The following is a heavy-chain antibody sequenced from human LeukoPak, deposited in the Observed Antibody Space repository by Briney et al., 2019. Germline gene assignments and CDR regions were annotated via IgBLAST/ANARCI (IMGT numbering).Heavy chain of an antibody. CDR1: GCTFTTYD. Sequence: ASVKVSCKASGCTFTTYDINWVRQAAGQGLEWMGWMNPNSGNTGYAQKFQGRVTMTRNTPMSTAYMELSSLRSEDTAMYYCARVTGSIDYWGQGTLVTVSS. J-gene: IGHJ4*02. CDR2: MNPNSGNT. V-gene: IGHV1-8*01. D-gene: IGHD1-26*01. CDR3: ARVTGSIDY.